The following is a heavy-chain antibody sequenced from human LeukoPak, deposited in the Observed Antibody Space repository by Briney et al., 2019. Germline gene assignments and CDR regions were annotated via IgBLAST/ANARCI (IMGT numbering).Heavy chain of an antibody. V-gene: IGHV1-69*13. D-gene: IGHD2-2*02. Sequence: SVKVSCKASGYTFTSYYMHWVRQAPGQGLEWMGGIIPIFGTANYAQKFQGRVTITADESTSTAYMELSSLRSEDTAVYYCASDLVVPAAINYYYYGMDVWGQGTTVTVSS. J-gene: IGHJ6*02. CDR2: IIPIFGTA. CDR1: GYTFTSYY. CDR3: ASDLVVPAAINYYYYGMDV.